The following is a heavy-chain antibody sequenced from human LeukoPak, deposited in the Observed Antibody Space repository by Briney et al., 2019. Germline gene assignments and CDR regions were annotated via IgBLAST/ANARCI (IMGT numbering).Heavy chain of an antibody. Sequence: GGSLRLSCAASGFTFSSYGMHWVRQAPGKGLEWVAVISYDGSNKYYADSVKGRFTISRYNSKNTLYLQMNSLRAEDTAVYYCAKQRSSWYGGLDYWGQGTLVTVSS. CDR2: ISYDGSNK. D-gene: IGHD6-13*01. CDR1: GFTFSSYG. V-gene: IGHV3-30*18. J-gene: IGHJ4*02. CDR3: AKQRSSWYGGLDY.